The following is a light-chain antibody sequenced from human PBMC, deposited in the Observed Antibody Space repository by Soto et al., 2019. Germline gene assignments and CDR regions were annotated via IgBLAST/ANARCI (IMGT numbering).Light chain of an antibody. V-gene: IGKV1-13*02. CDR2: DAS. CDR3: QQLESAPIT. CDR1: QDVGRA. Sequence: AIQLTQSPSSLSASVGDRVTITCRATQDVGRALAWYQQIPGKPPKLVIYDASTLDDGVPSRFTGIGSGTDFALTISSLRPEDFATYFCQQLESAPITFGQGTRLEI. J-gene: IGKJ5*01.